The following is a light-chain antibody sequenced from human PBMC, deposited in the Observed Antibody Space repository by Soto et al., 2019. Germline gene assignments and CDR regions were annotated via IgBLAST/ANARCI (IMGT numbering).Light chain of an antibody. CDR2: DAS. V-gene: IGKV3-11*01. CDR3: QQRSSWPMT. J-gene: IGKJ1*01. Sequence: EIVLTQSPATLSLSPGERATLSCSASQSVSSYLAWYQQKPGQAPRLLIYDASNRATGIPARFSGGGSGTDFTLTISSLEPEDFAVYYCQQRSSWPMTVGQRTKVEIK. CDR1: QSVSSY.